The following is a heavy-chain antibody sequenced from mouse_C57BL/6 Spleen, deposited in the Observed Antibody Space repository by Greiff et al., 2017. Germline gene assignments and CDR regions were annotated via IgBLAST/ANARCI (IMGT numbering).Heavy chain of an antibody. CDR2: INPNNGGT. V-gene: IGHV1-26*01. D-gene: IGHD2-14*01. CDR1: GYTFTDYY. J-gene: IGHJ2*01. CDR3: ARDRDYLDY. Sequence: EVQLQQSGPELVKPGASVKISCKASGYTFTDYYMNWVKQSHGKGLEWIGDINPNNGGTSYNQQFKGKATLTVDKSSSTAYMKLRSLTSEDSAVYYCARDRDYLDYWGQGTTLTVSS.